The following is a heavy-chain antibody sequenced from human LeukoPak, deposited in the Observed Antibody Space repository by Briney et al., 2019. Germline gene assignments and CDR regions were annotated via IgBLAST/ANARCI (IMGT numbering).Heavy chain of an antibody. V-gene: IGHV3-23*01. CDR1: GFTFSSYA. J-gene: IGHJ4*02. CDR2: ISGSGGST. CDR3: ARALNWGYNY. D-gene: IGHD7-27*01. Sequence: GASLRLSCAASGFTFSSYAMSWVCQAPARGVEGVSAISGSGGSTYYADSVKGRFTISRDNSKNTLYLQMNSLRAEDTAVYYCARALNWGYNYWGQGTLVTVSS.